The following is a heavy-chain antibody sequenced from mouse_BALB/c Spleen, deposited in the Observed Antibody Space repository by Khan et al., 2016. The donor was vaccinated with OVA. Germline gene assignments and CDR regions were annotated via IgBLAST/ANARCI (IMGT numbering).Heavy chain of an antibody. J-gene: IGHJ2*01. CDR3: ATSYYYGYYFDY. CDR2: ISGDSSTI. V-gene: IGHV5-17*02. Sequence: EYGGGLVQPGGSRKLSCAASGFTFSSYGMHWVRQAPEKGLEWVAYISGDSSTIYYADTVKGRFTISRDNPKNNLFLQMTSLMSEDTAMYYCATSYYYGYYFDYWGPGTTLTVSS. D-gene: IGHD1-1*01. CDR1: GFTFSSYG.